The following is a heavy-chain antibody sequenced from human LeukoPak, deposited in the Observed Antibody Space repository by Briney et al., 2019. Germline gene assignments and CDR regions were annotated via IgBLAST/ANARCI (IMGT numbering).Heavy chain of an antibody. V-gene: IGHV3-64D*09. CDR2: ISSNGGST. J-gene: IGHJ2*01. Sequence: PGGSLRLSCAASGFTFSSHGMHWVRQAPGKGLEYVSAISSNGGSTYYADSVKGRFTISRDNSKNTLYLQMSSLRAEDTAVYYCVRRVTAYWYFDLWGRGTLVTVSS. CDR1: GFTFSSHG. D-gene: IGHD4-11*01. CDR3: VRRVTAYWYFDL.